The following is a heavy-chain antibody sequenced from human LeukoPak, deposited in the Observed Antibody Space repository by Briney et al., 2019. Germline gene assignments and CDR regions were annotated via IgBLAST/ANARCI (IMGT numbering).Heavy chain of an antibody. V-gene: IGHV4-4*07. CDR2: IYTSGST. J-gene: IGHJ4*02. Sequence: GSLRLSCAASGFTFDDYGMSWIRQPAGKGLEWIGRIYTSGSTNYNPSLKSRVTISVDTSKNQFSLKLSSVTAADTAVCYCARIPPNSYGDDYWGQGTLVTVSS. CDR1: GFTFDDYG. CDR3: ARIPPNSYGDDY. D-gene: IGHD5-18*01.